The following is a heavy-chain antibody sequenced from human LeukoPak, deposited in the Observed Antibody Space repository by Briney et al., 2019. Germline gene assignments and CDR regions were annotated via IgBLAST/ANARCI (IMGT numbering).Heavy chain of an antibody. V-gene: IGHV1-69*13. CDR2: LIPMFGAT. Sequence: SVKVSCKASGGTFRSFTINWVRQAPGQGLEWMGGLIPMFGATNYAQKFQGRVTITADQSTSTAYRELSSLRPEDTAVYFCARGPGGSPAPFGFDYSGQGTLVTVSS. J-gene: IGHJ4*02. CDR3: ARGPGGSPAPFGFDY. D-gene: IGHD1-26*01. CDR1: GGTFRSFT.